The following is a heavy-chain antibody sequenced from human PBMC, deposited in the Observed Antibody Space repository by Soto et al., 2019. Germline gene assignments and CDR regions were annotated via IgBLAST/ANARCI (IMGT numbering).Heavy chain of an antibody. V-gene: IGHV4-30-4*01. CDR3: ARYQKGPFDY. J-gene: IGHJ4*02. CDR1: GCSISSGDYY. CDR2: IYYTGST. Sequence: PXETLSLTCAVSGCSISSGDYYWSWIRQPPGKGLEWIGYIYYTGSTYYNPSLKSRLTISVDTSKNQFSLKLTSVTAADTAVYFCARYQKGPFDYWGQGTLVTVSS. D-gene: IGHD2-2*01.